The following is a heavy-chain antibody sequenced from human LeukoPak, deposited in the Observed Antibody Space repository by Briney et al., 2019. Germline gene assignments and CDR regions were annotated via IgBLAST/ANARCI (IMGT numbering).Heavy chain of an antibody. V-gene: IGHV1-69*04. CDR3: ARVRVGATEMNDY. CDR2: IIPILGIA. D-gene: IGHD1-26*01. J-gene: IGHJ4*02. Sequence: SVKVSCKASGGTFSSYAISWVRQAPGQGLEWMGRIIPILGIANYAQKFQGRVTITADKFTSTAYMELSSLRSEDTAVYYCARVRVGATEMNDYWGQGTLVTVSS. CDR1: GGTFSSYA.